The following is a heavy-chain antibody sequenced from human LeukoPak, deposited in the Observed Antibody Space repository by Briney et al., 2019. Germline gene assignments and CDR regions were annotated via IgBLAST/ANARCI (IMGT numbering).Heavy chain of an antibody. CDR1: GGSMNSYY. CDR2: IYYSGSN. CDR3: ARHVWLQPFDY. D-gene: IGHD3-9*01. V-gene: IGHV4-59*08. Sequence: SETLSLTRSVSGGSMNSYYWSWIRQSPGKGLEWIGYIYYSGSNNYNPSLKTRVTISVDPSKNQFSVRLSSVTAADTAVYYCARHVWLQPFDYWGQGTLVTVSS. J-gene: IGHJ4*02.